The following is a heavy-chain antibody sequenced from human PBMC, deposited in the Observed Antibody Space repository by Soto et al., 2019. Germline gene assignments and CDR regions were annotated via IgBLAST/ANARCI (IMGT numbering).Heavy chain of an antibody. V-gene: IGHV4-59*08. Sequence: SETLSLTCTVSGGTISTYYWSWIRQPPGKGLEWIGYIYYTGNTNHNPSLKSRVTMSLDTSKNQFSLKLSSVTAADTAVYYCARHGSSWFRDNWFEPWGQGTLVTVSS. D-gene: IGHD6-13*01. CDR3: ARHGSSWFRDNWFEP. CDR2: IYYTGNT. CDR1: GGTISTYY. J-gene: IGHJ5*02.